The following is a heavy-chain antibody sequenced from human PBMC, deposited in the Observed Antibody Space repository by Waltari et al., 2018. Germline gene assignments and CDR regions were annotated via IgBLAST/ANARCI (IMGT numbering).Heavy chain of an antibody. CDR2: ISGSGTGT. CDR1: YS. Sequence: YSMSWVRQVPGKGLEWVSSISGSGTGTYYADSVKGRFTISRDNSKNTLYLQMNSLRAEDTALYYCATFKGDYWGQGTLVTVSS. D-gene: IGHD3-16*01. J-gene: IGHJ4*02. CDR3: ATFKGDY. V-gene: IGHV3-23*01.